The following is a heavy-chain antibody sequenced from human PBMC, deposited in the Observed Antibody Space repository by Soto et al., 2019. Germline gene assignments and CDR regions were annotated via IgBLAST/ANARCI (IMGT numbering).Heavy chain of an antibody. V-gene: IGHV4-31*03. D-gene: IGHD3-22*01. CDR3: ARYYDSRGYYDWFDP. CDR1: GGSISSGGFF. CDR2: ISYSGST. J-gene: IGHJ5*02. Sequence: SETLSLTCIVSGGSISSGGFFWTWIRQHPGRGLEWIGYISYSGSTYYNPSLRSRVILSVDTSKSQFSLKLSSVTAADTAVYYCARYYDSRGYYDWFDPWGRGNLVTVSS.